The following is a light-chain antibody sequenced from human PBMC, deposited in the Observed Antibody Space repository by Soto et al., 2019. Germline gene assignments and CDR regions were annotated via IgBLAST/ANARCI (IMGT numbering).Light chain of an antibody. V-gene: IGKV3-15*01. CDR3: QQYFNWPPIT. Sequence: EIVMTQSPATLSVSPGERATLSCRASQSVRTNLAWYQQKPGQAPRLLIYGASTRATGIPARFSGSGSGTEFTLTISSLQSEDFAVYYCQQYFNWPPITFGQGTRLEMK. CDR1: QSVRTN. J-gene: IGKJ5*01. CDR2: GAS.